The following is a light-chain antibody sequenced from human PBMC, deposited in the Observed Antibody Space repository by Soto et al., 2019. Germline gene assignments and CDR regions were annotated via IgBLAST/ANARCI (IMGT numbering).Light chain of an antibody. V-gene: IGKV1-39*01. J-gene: IGKJ1*01. CDR2: DAS. CDR1: QSIRSY. CDR3: QQSYSTPLWT. Sequence: DIQLTQSPSSLSASVGDKVTITCRASQSIRSYLNWVQQKPGKAPRLLIYDASSLQTGVPSRFSGSGSGTDFSLTISSLQPEDFATYYCQQSYSTPLWTFGHGTKV.